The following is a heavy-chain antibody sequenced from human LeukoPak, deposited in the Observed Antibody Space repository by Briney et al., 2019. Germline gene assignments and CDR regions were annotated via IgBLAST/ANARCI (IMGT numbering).Heavy chain of an antibody. Sequence: SETLSLTCTVSGGSISSFYWSWIRQPAGKGLEWIGRIYTSGNTNYNPSLKSRVTMSVDTSKNQFSLKLSSVTAADTAVYYCARDPDPGYSYGSRGYFDLWGRGTLVTVSS. CDR2: IYTSGNT. D-gene: IGHD5-18*01. V-gene: IGHV4-4*07. J-gene: IGHJ2*01. CDR1: GGSISSFY. CDR3: ARDPDPGYSYGSRGYFDL.